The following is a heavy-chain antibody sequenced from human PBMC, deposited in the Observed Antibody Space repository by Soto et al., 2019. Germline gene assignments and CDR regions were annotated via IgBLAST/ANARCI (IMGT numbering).Heavy chain of an antibody. CDR2: IWYDGSNK. V-gene: IGHV3-33*01. CDR1: GFTFSSYG. D-gene: IGHD1-1*01. CDR3: ARDRNYSYYYYGMDV. Sequence: GGSLRLSCAASGFTFSSYGMHWVRQAPGKGLEWVAVIWYDGSNKYYADSVKGRFTISRDNSKNTLYLQMNSLRAEDTAVYYCARDRNYSYYYYGMDVWGQGATVTVSS. J-gene: IGHJ6*02.